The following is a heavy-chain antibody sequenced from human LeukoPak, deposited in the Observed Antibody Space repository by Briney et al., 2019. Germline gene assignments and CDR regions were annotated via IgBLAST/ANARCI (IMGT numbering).Heavy chain of an antibody. CDR2: IYYSGST. V-gene: IGHV4-59*08. CDR3: AKMVRGVIDY. D-gene: IGHD3-10*01. CDR1: GGSISSYY. Sequence: PSETLSLTCTVSGGSISSYYWSWIRQPPGKGLEWIGYIYYSGSTNYNPSLKSRVTISVDTSKNQFSLKLSSVTAADTAVYYCAKMVRGVIDYWGQGTLVTVSS. J-gene: IGHJ4*02.